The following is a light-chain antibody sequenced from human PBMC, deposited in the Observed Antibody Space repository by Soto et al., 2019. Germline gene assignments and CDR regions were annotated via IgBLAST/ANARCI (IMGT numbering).Light chain of an antibody. Sequence: SYELTQPSSVSVSPGQTAWITCSGDVLAKKYARWFQQKPGQAPVLVIYKDSERPSGIPERFSGFSSGTTVTLTISGAQVDDEADYYCYSAADNNLVFGGGTQLTVL. CDR2: KDS. CDR1: VLAKKY. V-gene: IGLV3-27*01. J-gene: IGLJ7*01. CDR3: YSAADNNLV.